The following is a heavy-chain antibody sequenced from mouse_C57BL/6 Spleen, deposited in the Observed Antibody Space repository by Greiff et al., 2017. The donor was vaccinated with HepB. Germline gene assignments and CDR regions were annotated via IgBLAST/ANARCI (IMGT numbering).Heavy chain of an antibody. V-gene: IGHV1-26*01. CDR1: GYTFTDYY. J-gene: IGHJ4*01. CDR2: INPNNGGT. CDR3: AMRGYYAMDY. Sequence: VQLQQSGPELVKPGASVKISCKASGYTFTDYYMNWVKQSHGKSLEWIGDINPNNGGTSYNQKFKGKATLTVDKSSSTAYMELRSLTSEDSAVYYCAMRGYYAMDYWGQGTSVTVSS.